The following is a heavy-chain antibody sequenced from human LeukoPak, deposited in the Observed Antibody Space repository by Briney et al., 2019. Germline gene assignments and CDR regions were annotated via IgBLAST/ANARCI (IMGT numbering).Heavy chain of an antibody. V-gene: IGHV1-69*13. D-gene: IGHD2-15*01. CDR3: ARDLRVVVAATGHTTGWFDP. CDR2: IIPIFGTA. J-gene: IGHJ5*02. CDR1: GGTFSSYA. Sequence: ASVKVSCKASGGTFSSYAISWVRQAPGQGLEWMGGIIPIFGTANYAQKFQGRVTITADESTSTAYMELSSLRSEDTAVYYCARDLRVVVAATGHTTGWFDPWGQGTLVTVSS.